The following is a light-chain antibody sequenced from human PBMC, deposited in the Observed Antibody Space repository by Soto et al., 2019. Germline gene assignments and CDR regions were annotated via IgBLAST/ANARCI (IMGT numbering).Light chain of an antibody. J-gene: IGKJ5*01. CDR3: QQLNSYPLT. CDR2: AAS. Sequence: IQLTQSPWSLSASIGDRVTITCRASQDITRFLAWYQQEPGKAPKLLIYAASTLQSGVPSRFSGSGSGTDFTLTISSLQPEDFATYFCQQLNSYPLTFGQGTRLEI. CDR1: QDITRF. V-gene: IGKV1-9*01.